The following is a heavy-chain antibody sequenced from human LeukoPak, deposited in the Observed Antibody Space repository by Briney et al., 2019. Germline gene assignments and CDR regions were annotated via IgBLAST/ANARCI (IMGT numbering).Heavy chain of an antibody. CDR3: ARRYYYDSSGYYDSYYYYYGMDV. D-gene: IGHD3-22*01. CDR1: GFTVSSNY. V-gene: IGHV3-30-3*01. CDR2: ISYDGSNK. Sequence: PGGSLRLSCAASGFTVSSNYMSWVRQAPGKGLEWVAVISYDGSNKYYADSVKGRFTISRDNSKNTLYLQMNSLRAEDTAVYYCARRYYYDSSGYYDSYYYYYGMDVWGQGTTVTVSS. J-gene: IGHJ6*02.